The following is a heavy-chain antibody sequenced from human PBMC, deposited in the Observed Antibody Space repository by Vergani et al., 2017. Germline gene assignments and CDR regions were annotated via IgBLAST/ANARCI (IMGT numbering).Heavy chain of an antibody. V-gene: IGHV4-39*07. CDR1: GGPISSSSYY. CDR3: GRDGNYGDYGYYYYGMDV. CDR2: IYYSGST. D-gene: IGHD4-17*01. J-gene: IGHJ6*02. Sequence: QLQLQESCPGLVKPSETLSLTCTVSGGPISSSSYYLGWIRQPPGKGLEWIGSIYYSGSTYYNPSLKSRVTISVDTSKNQFSRKLSSVTAADTAVYYCGRDGNYGDYGYYYYGMDVWGQGTTVTVSS.